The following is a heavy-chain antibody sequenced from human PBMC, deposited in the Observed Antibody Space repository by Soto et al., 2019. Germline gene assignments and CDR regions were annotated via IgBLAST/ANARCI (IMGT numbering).Heavy chain of an antibody. CDR1: GLSFSSYA. CDR3: AKDGSTTGDFWSGYYLYYYYGMDV. J-gene: IGHJ6*02. D-gene: IGHD3-3*01. V-gene: IGHV3-23*01. CDR2: ISGSGGST. Sequence: GSLRLSCAASGLSFSSYAMSWVRQAPGKGLELVSAISGSGGSTYYADSVKGRFTISRDNSKNTLYLQMNSLRAEDTAVYYCAKDGSTTGDFWSGYYLYYYYGMDVWGQGTTVTVSS.